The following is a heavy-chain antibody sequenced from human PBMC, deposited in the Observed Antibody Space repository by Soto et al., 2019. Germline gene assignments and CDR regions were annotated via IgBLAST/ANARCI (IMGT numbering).Heavy chain of an antibody. CDR2: INEDGSEK. J-gene: IGHJ5*02. V-gene: IGHV3-7*02. D-gene: IGHD3-10*01. CDR3: VSRAGLSSP. CDR1: EFTFSTIW. Sequence: VQLVESGGGLVQPGGSLRLSCAASEFTFSTIWMSWVRQAPGKGLEWVANINEDGSEKNYVDSVKGRFTLSRDNAKNSVYLKMCSLRAEDTAGYYCVSRAGLSSPWGQGTMVAVSS.